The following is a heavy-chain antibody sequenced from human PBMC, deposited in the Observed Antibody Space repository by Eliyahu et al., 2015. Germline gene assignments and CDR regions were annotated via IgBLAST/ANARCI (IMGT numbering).Heavy chain of an antibody. V-gene: IGHV4-38-2*02. CDR1: NYSIXXGXY. Sequence: QVQLQESGPGLVKPSETLSLTCXXSNYSIXXGXYXGWVRQPPGKGLEWIGGIWDSGTTYYNPSLKSRVTISLDTSKSQFSLKLNSVTAADTAVYYCARAHYDGSMYGPFDYWGQGTLVTVSS. D-gene: IGHD3-22*01. J-gene: IGHJ4*02. CDR2: IWDSGTT. CDR3: ARAHYDGSMYGPFDY.